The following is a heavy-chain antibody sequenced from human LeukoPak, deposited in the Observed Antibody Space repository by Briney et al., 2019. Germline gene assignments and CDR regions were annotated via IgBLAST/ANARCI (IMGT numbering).Heavy chain of an antibody. CDR2: ITWDGGST. Sequence: GGSLRLSCAASGFIFDDYAMHWVRQAPGKGLEWVSLITWDGGSTYYADSVKGRFTISRDNSKNSLYLQMNSLRPEDTALYYCAKTYSSAWGELGYWGQGTLVTVSS. J-gene: IGHJ4*02. D-gene: IGHD6-25*01. CDR3: AKTYSSAWGELGY. CDR1: GFIFDDYA. V-gene: IGHV3-43D*03.